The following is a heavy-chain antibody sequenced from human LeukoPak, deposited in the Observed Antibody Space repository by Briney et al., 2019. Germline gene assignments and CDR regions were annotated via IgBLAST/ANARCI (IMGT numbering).Heavy chain of an antibody. D-gene: IGHD3-22*01. J-gene: IGHJ4*02. Sequence: GGSLRLSCAASGFTFSSYWMHWVRQAPGKGLVWVSRINSDGSSTSYADSVKGRFTISRDNAKNTVYLQMNSLRAEDTAVYYCTKGNTAYYYPHFDYWGQGTLVTVSS. CDR3: TKGNTAYYYPHFDY. CDR1: GFTFSSYW. V-gene: IGHV3-74*01. CDR2: INSDGSST.